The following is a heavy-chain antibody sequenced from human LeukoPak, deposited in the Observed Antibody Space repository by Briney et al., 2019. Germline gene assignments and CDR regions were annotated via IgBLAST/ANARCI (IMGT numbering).Heavy chain of an antibody. CDR1: GFTFSSYS. CDR3: AKDRVDIVATIPDY. D-gene: IGHD5-12*01. J-gene: IGHJ4*02. Sequence: PGGSLRLSCAASGFTFSSYSMNWVRQAPGKGLEWVSYISSGSSTIYYADSVKGRFTISRDNAKNSLYLQMNSLRAEDTAVYYCAKDRVDIVATIPDYWGQGTLVTVSS. V-gene: IGHV3-48*04. CDR2: ISSGSSTI.